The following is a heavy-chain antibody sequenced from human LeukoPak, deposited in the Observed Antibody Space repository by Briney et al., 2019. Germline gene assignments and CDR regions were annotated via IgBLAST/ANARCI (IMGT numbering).Heavy chain of an antibody. CDR1: GFTFSSYA. D-gene: IGHD3-22*01. V-gene: IGHV3-23*01. J-gene: IGHJ4*02. CDR2: ISGSGGST. CDR3: AKSIGSGSYYGGDY. Sequence: PGGSLRLSCAASGFTFSSYAMSWVRQAPGNGLEWVSVISGSGGSTYYADSVKGRFTISRDNSKNTLYLQMNSLRAEDTAVYYCAKSIGSGSYYGGDYWGQGTLVTVSS.